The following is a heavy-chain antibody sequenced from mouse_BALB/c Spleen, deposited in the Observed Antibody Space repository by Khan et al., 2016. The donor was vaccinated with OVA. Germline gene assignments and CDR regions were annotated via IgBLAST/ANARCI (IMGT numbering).Heavy chain of an antibody. J-gene: IGHJ1*01. CDR3: ARDYYYGTGYFDV. V-gene: IGHV5-6-5*01. CDR2: ISSGGST. D-gene: IGHD1-1*01. CDR1: GFTFSSYA. Sequence: EVELVESGGGLVKPGGSLKLSCAASGFTFSSYAMSWVRQTPEKRLEWVASISSGGSTYYPDSVKGRFTISRDNARNILYLQMSSLRYEDTAMYYCARDYYYGTGYFDVWGAGTTVTVSS.